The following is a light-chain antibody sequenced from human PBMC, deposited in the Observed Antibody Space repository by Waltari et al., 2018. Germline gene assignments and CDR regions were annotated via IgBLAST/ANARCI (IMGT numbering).Light chain of an antibody. CDR2: EAS. Sequence: EIVLTQSPATLSLSPGERATLSCSASQSVSHYLAWFQQKPGQAPRLRIYEASRRATGIPTRFRGSGAATDFTLTISSLEPEDFAVYYCQQRSNWLFTFGPGTKVEIK. V-gene: IGKV3-11*01. J-gene: IGKJ3*01. CDR3: QQRSNWLFT. CDR1: QSVSHY.